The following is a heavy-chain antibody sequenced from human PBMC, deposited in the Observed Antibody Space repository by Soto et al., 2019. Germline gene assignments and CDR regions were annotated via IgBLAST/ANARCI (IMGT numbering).Heavy chain of an antibody. J-gene: IGHJ4*02. CDR2: IHYSGDT. Sequence: SETLSLTCTVSGGSISIGTYYWSWIRQHPGKGLEWIGYIHYSGDTYYNPSLKSRVTMSVDTSKTHFSLKLSSVTAADTAVYYCARAAVAYCGGDCYSPFDYWGQGTLVTVSS. D-gene: IGHD2-21*02. V-gene: IGHV4-31*03. CDR1: GGSISIGTYY. CDR3: ARAAVAYCGGDCYSPFDY.